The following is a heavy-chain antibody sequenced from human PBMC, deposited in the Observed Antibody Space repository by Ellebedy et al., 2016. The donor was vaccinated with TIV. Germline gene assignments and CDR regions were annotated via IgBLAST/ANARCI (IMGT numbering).Heavy chain of an antibody. V-gene: IGHV3-33*08. J-gene: IGHJ4*02. D-gene: IGHD5-18*01. CDR3: ARAPERYISFFDS. Sequence: GESLKISCGAWGFRIATFVMHWVRQAPGKGLEWVAFIKTDGAVQYSTDSVRARFYISRDNSRNTVNLVIDDLKAEDTAVYYCARAPERYISFFDSWGPGAPVTVSS. CDR1: GFRIATFV. CDR2: IKTDGAVQ.